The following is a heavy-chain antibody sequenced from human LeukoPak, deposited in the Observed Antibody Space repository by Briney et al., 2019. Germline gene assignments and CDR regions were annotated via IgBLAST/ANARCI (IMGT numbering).Heavy chain of an antibody. Sequence: SETLSLTCTVSDASISGYYWSWIRQPPGKGLEWIGSIHFSGSTNYNPSLRSRVTISVDTSKNQLSLKLSSVTAADTAVYYCARDLGGVYFDYWGQGTLVTVSS. V-gene: IGHV4-59*01. J-gene: IGHJ4*02. CDR2: IHFSGST. CDR3: ARDLGGVYFDY. CDR1: DASISGYY. D-gene: IGHD2-15*01.